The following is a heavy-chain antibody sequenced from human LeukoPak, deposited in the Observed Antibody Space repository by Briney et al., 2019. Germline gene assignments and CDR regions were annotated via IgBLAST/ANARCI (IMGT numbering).Heavy chain of an antibody. V-gene: IGHV3-23*01. CDR3: AKDQGELLWFGELLDDAFDI. CDR2: ISGSGGST. D-gene: IGHD3-10*01. Sequence: GGSLRLSCAASGFTFSSYAMSWARQAPGKGLEWVSAISGSGGSTYYADSVKGRFTISRDNSKITLYLQMNSLRAEDTAVYYCAKDQGELLWFGELLDDAFDIWGQGTMVTVSS. J-gene: IGHJ3*02. CDR1: GFTFSSYA.